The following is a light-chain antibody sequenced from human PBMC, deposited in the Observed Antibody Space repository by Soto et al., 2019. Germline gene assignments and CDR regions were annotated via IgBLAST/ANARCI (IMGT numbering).Light chain of an antibody. CDR3: QQYGSSPIT. J-gene: IGKJ5*01. V-gene: IGKV3-20*01. Sequence: EFVLTQSPGTLSLSPGERATLSCRASQTVRNNYLAWYQQKPGQAPRLLIYDASSRATGIPDRFSGGGSGTDFTLTINRLEPEDFAVYYCQQYGSSPITFGQGTRLEIK. CDR2: DAS. CDR1: QTVRNNY.